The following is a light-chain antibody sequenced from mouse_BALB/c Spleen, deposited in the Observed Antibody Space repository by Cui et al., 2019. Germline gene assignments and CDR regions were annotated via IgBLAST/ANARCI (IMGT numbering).Light chain of an antibody. CDR3: QQDYST. CDR1: QSVSND. Sequence: SIVMTLTPTFLPVSAGDRVTITCKASQSVSNDVAWYQQKPGQSPKLLIYYASNRYTGVPDRFTGSGYETDFTFTISTVQAEELAVYFGQQDYSTFGGGTKLEIK. V-gene: IGKV6-32*01. CDR2: YAS. J-gene: IGKJ2*01.